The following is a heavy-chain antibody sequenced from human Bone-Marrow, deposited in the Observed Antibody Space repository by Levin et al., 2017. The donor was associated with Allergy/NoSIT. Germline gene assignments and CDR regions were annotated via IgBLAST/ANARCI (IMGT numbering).Heavy chain of an antibody. CDR3: ARLRWGGYPDY. CDR1: GGSFSGYY. CDR2: INHSGST. D-gene: IGHD5-12*01. V-gene: IGHV4-34*01. Sequence: PSETLSLTCAVYGGSFSGYYWSWIRQPPGKGLEWIGEINHSGSTNYNPSLKSRVTISVDTSKNQFSLKLSSVTAADTAVYYCARLRWGGYPDYWGQGTLVTVSS. J-gene: IGHJ4*02.